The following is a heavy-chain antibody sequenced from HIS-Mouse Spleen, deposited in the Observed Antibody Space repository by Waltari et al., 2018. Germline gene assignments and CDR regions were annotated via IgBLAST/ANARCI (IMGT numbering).Heavy chain of an antibody. CDR2: IDWDDDK. J-gene: IGHJ4*02. Sequence: QVTLRESGPALVKPTQTLPLTCTFSGFSLSTSVMCVSWIRQPPGKALEWLARIDWDDDKYYSTSLKTRLTISKDTSKNQVVLTMTNMDPVDTATYYCARIQAGKLELPFDYWGQGTLVTVSS. CDR1: GFSLSTSVMC. D-gene: IGHD1-7*01. CDR3: ARIQAGKLELPFDY. V-gene: IGHV2-70*15.